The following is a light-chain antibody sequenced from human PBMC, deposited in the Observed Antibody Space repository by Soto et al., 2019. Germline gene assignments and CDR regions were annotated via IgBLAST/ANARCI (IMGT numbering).Light chain of an antibody. Sequence: ETVMTQSPATLSVSPGERATLSCRASQSVSNNLAWYHQKPGQAPRLLIYSASIRATGIPARFSGSGSGTDFTLTISRLEPEDFAVYYCQQYGTSPRTFGQGTKVDIK. CDR3: QQYGTSPRT. J-gene: IGKJ1*01. CDR1: QSVSNN. V-gene: IGKV3-15*01. CDR2: SAS.